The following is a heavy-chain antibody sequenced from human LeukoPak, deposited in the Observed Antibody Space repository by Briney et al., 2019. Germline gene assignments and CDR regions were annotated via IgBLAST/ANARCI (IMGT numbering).Heavy chain of an antibody. Sequence: PSETLSLTCTVSGYSISSGYYWGGIRQPPGKGLEWIGSIYHSGSTYYNPSLKSRVTISVDTSKNQFSLKLSSVTAADRSVYYCASYQMAGADFDYWGQGTLVTASS. J-gene: IGHJ4*02. D-gene: IGHD6-19*01. CDR1: GYSISSGYY. CDR3: ASYQMAGADFDY. V-gene: IGHV4-38-2*02. CDR2: IYHSGST.